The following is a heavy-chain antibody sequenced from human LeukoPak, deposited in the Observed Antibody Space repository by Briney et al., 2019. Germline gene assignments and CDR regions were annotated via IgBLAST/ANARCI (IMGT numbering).Heavy chain of an antibody. D-gene: IGHD3-22*01. J-gene: IGHJ4*02. Sequence: GGSLRLSRAVSGITLSNYGMSSVRQGPGKGLELVTGIRDSAGRTNYADSVKGRFTISRDNPKNTLYLQMNSLRAEDTAVYFCAKRGVVIRVILVGFHKEAYYFDSWGQGALVTVSS. CDR2: IRDSAGRT. CDR3: AKRGVVIRVILVGFHKEAYYFDS. CDR1: GITLSNYG. V-gene: IGHV3-23*01.